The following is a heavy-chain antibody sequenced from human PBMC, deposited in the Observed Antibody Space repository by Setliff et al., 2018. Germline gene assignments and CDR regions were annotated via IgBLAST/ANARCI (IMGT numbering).Heavy chain of an antibody. V-gene: IGHV3-23*01. D-gene: IGHD3-22*01. CDR2: ISASGGST. CDR1: GFTFSSYA. J-gene: IGHJ3*02. CDR3: AKLARAYYDTSGYYTDAVDI. Sequence: GGSLRLSCVASGFTFSSYAMSWVRQAPGKGLEWVSAISASGGSTYYADSVKGRFTISRDASKNTLYLQMNSLRAEDTAVFYCAKLARAYYDTSGYYTDAVDIWGRGTKVTVSS.